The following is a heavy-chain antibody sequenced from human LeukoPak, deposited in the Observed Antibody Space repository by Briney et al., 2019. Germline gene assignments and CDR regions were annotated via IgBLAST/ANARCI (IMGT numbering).Heavy chain of an antibody. D-gene: IGHD3-10*01. CDR2: IYNSGNT. CDR3: VRDRELNY. V-gene: IGHV4-59*01. J-gene: IGHJ4*02. Sequence: SETLSLTCTVSGGSISIYYWSWIRQPPGKGLEWIGYIYNSGNTNYNPSFKSRVTISEDTPKDQFSLKLSSVTAADTAVYYCVRDRELNYWGQGTLVTVSS. CDR1: GGSISIYY.